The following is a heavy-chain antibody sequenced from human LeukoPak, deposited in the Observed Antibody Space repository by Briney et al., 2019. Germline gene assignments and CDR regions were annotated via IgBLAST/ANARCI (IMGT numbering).Heavy chain of an antibody. Sequence: GGSLRLSCAASGFTFSSYSMNWVRQAPGKGLEWVSSISSSSSYIYYADSVKGRFTISRDNAKNSLYLQMNSLRAGDTAVYYCARDKGYYDYVWGSYRRGYDAFDIWGQGTMVTVSS. V-gene: IGHV3-21*01. CDR3: ARDKGYYDYVWGSYRRGYDAFDI. CDR1: GFTFSSYS. D-gene: IGHD3-16*02. CDR2: ISSSSSYI. J-gene: IGHJ3*02.